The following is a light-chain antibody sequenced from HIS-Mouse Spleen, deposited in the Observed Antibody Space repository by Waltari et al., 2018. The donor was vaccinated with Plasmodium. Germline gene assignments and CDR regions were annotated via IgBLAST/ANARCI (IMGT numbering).Light chain of an antibody. CDR3: QQLNSYPLT. CDR1: QGISSY. J-gene: IGKJ4*01. CDR2: VAS. Sequence: DIQLTQSPSFLSASVGDRVTITCRASQGISSYLAWYQQKPGKAPKHLIYVASTLQSGVPARFGGSGSGTEFTLTISSLQPEDFATYYCQQLNSYPLTCGGGTKVEIK. V-gene: IGKV1-9*01.